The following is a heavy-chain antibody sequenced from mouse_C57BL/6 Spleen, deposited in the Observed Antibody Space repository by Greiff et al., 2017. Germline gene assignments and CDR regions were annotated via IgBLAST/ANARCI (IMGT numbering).Heavy chain of an antibody. J-gene: IGHJ2*01. CDR1: GYTFTDYS. Sequence: EVQLQQSGPELVKPGASVKISCKASGYTFTDYSMNWVKQSHGKSLEWIGDINPNNGGTSYNQKFKGKATLTVDKSSSTAYMELRSLTSEDSAVYYCARTTIRDDWGKGTTLTVSS. CDR2: INPNNGGT. V-gene: IGHV1-26*01. D-gene: IGHD2-12*01. CDR3: ARTTIRDD.